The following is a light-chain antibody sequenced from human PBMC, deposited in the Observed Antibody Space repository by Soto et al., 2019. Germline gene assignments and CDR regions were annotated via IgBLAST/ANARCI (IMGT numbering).Light chain of an antibody. Sequence: QSVLTQPPSVSGAPGQSGTIACAGRSSSIGAGYDVHWFQQLPGTAPKLLIYGSYNRPSGVPDRFSGSKSGTSASLAITGLQAEDEADFYCQSYDSGLSSYVFGTGTKVTVL. V-gene: IGLV1-40*01. CDR3: QSYDSGLSSYV. J-gene: IGLJ1*01. CDR1: SSSIGAGYD. CDR2: GSY.